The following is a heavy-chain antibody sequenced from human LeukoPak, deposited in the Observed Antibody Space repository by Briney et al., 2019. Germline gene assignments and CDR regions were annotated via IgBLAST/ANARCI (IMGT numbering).Heavy chain of an antibody. CDR3: AGEDASSWDY. Sequence: GGSLRLSCAASGFTFSSYEMNWVRQAPGKGLEWVSYISSSGSTIYYADSLKGRFTISRDNAKNSLYLQMNSLRAEDTAVYYCAGEDASSWDYWGQGALVTVSS. CDR2: ISSSGSTI. CDR1: GFTFSSYE. D-gene: IGHD6-13*01. V-gene: IGHV3-48*03. J-gene: IGHJ4*02.